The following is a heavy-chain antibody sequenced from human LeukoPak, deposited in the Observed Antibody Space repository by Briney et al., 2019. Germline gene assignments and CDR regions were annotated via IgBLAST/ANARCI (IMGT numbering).Heavy chain of an antibody. V-gene: IGHV1-2*02. CDR2: INPNSGGT. CDR1: GYTFTGYY. D-gene: IGHD2-15*01. J-gene: IGHJ4*02. Sequence: ASVKVSCKASGYTFTGYYMHWVRQAPGQGLEWMGWINPNSGGTNYAQKFQGRVTMTRDTSISTAYMELSRLRSDDTAVYYCARVGYLPLGYCSGGSCFNRNFDYWGQGTLVTVSS. CDR3: ARVGYLPLGYCSGGSCFNRNFDY.